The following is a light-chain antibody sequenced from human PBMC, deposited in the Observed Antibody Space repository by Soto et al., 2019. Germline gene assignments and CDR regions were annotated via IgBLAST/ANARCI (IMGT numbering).Light chain of an antibody. CDR3: QQYNNWWT. CDR1: QSVSSS. J-gene: IGKJ1*01. CDR2: GAS. V-gene: IGKV3-15*01. Sequence: EIVMTQSPATLSVSPGERATLSCRASQSVSSSLAWYQKKPGQAPRLLIYGASTRAPGIPDRFSGSGSGTEFTLTISSLQSEDFAVYYCQQYNNWWTFGQGTRVDIK.